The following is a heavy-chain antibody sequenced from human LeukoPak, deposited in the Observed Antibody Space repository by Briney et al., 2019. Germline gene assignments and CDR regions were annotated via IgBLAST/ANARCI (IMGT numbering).Heavy chain of an antibody. Sequence: SETLSLTCAVSGGSISSYYRSWIREPPAKGLEWIGFIYYSGSTTSNPSLKSLVTISLDTPENHFSLKLSSVSAAGTPVYYGARVNYYYYYRHVRGKGATVTVSS. J-gene: IGHJ6*03. V-gene: IGHV4-59*01. CDR2: IYYSGST. CDR3: ARVNYYYYYRHV. CDR1: GGSISSYY.